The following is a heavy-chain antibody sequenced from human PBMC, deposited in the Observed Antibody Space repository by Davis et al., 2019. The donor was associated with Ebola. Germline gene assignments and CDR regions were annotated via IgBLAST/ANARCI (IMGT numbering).Heavy chain of an antibody. V-gene: IGHV3-11*01. J-gene: IGHJ4*02. CDR1: GFTFSDYY. CDR2: ISLSGSNI. Sequence: GGSLRLSCAASGFTFSDYYLTWIRQAPGKGLEWVSFISLSGSNINYADSVKGRFTISRDNSKNTLYLQMNSLRAEDTAVYYCAVEWFGELVGYWGQGTLVTVSS. CDR3: AVEWFGELVGY. D-gene: IGHD3-10*01.